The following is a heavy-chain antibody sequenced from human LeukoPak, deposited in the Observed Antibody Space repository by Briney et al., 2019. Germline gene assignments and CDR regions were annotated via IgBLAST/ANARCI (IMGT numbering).Heavy chain of an antibody. Sequence: PSETLSLACTVSGGSISSGSYYWSWIRQPAGKGLEWIGRIYTSGSTNYNPSLKSRVTISVDTSKNQLSLKLSSVTAADTAVYYCARGTLGLFRYYYGMDVWGQGTTVTVSS. CDR2: IYTSGST. J-gene: IGHJ6*02. CDR1: GGSISSGSYY. D-gene: IGHD2/OR15-2a*01. V-gene: IGHV4-61*02. CDR3: ARGTLGLFRYYYGMDV.